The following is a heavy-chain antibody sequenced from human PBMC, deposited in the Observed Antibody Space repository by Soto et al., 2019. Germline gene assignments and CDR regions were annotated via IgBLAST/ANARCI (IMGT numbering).Heavy chain of an antibody. CDR2: ISADNGNT. Sequence: ASVKVSCKASGYTFTSYAMHWVRQAPGQRLEWMGWISADNGNTNYSQKFQGRVTMTTDTSTSTAYMELRSLRSDDTAVYYCARESSLYYDSSGYYPHFDYWGQGTLVTVSS. V-gene: IGHV1-3*01. CDR1: GYTFTSYA. J-gene: IGHJ4*02. CDR3: ARESSLYYDSSGYYPHFDY. D-gene: IGHD3-22*01.